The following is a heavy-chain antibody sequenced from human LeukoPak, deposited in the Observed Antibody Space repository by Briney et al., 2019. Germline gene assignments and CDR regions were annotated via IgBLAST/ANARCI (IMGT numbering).Heavy chain of an antibody. V-gene: IGHV4-39*07. J-gene: IGHJ6*03. D-gene: IGHD6-13*01. CDR3: ARDLREGYSSLLGYYYYMDV. Sequence: SETLSLTCTVSGVSISSSSYYWGWIRQPPGKGLEWIGSIYYSGSTYYNPSLKSRVTISVDTSKNQFSLKLSSVTAADTAVYYCARDLREGYSSLLGYYYYMDVWGKGTTVTVSS. CDR2: IYYSGST. CDR1: GVSISSSSYY.